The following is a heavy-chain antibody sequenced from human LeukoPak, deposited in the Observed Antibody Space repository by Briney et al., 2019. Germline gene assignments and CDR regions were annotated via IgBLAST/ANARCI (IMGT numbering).Heavy chain of an antibody. Sequence: GGSLRLSCAASGLTFSEPWMNWVRQAPGKGLEWVGRIKSKTDGGTTDYAAPVKGRFTISRDNSKNTLYLQMNSLRVEDTAVYYCARAFPEGGYWGQGTLVTVSS. J-gene: IGHJ4*02. CDR2: IKSKTDGGTT. V-gene: IGHV3-15*01. CDR3: ARAFPEGGY. CDR1: GLTFSEPW. D-gene: IGHD1-14*01.